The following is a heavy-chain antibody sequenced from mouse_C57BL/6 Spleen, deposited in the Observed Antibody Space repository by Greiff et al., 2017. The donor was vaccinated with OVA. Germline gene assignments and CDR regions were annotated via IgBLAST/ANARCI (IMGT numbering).Heavy chain of an antibody. V-gene: IGHV1-55*01. J-gene: IGHJ1*03. CDR1: GYTFTSYW. Sequence: QVQLKQPGAELVKPGASVKMSCKASGYTFTSYWITWVKQRPGQGLEWIGDIYPGSGSTNYNEKFKSKATLTVDTSSSTAYMQLSSLTSEDSAVYYCARGPPIRGYFDVWGTGTTVTVSS. CDR2: IYPGSGST. CDR3: ARGPPIRGYFDV.